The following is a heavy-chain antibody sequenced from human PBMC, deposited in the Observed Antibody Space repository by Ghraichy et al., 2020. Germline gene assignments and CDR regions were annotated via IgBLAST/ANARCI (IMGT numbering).Heavy chain of an antibody. CDR3: ARGVPGHVVQTSGGFDI. CDR2: VSSNGGNT. V-gene: IGHV3-64*01. CDR1: GFSFSSHA. J-gene: IGHJ3*02. D-gene: IGHD2-8*02. Sequence: GGSLRLSCAASGFSFSSHAMHWVRQAPGKGLEYVSGVSSNGGNTYYTNSVRGRFAISREDSKNTLYLQMGSLRVEDMAVYFCARGVPGHVVQTSGGFDIWGQGTMVIVSS.